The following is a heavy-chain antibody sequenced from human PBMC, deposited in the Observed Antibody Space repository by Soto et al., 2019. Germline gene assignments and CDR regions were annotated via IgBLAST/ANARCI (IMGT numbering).Heavy chain of an antibody. D-gene: IGHD4-17*01. J-gene: IGHJ6*02. CDR1: GYTFTSYV. Sequence: ASVKFSFKASGYTFTSYVISWVRQAPGQVLDCIGWISAYNGNTNYAQKLQGRVTMTTDTSTSTACMELRSLRSDGTAVYYCAGAGRMTTVTLNYYWGMEVWGEARTVNVSS. CDR3: AGAGRMTTVTLNYYWGMEV. CDR2: ISAYNGNT. V-gene: IGHV1-18*04.